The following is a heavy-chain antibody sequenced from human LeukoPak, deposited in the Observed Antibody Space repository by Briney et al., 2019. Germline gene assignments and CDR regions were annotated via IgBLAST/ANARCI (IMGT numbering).Heavy chain of an antibody. J-gene: IGHJ6*02. D-gene: IGHD3-22*01. Sequence: PSETLFLTCTDSGGSISSYYWSWIRQPPGKGLEWIGYIYYSGSTNYNPSLKSRVTISVDTSKNQFSLKLSSVTAADTAVYYCARQGGMIGDYYYGMDVWGQGTTVTVSS. V-gene: IGHV4-59*08. CDR1: GGSISSYY. CDR2: IYYSGST. CDR3: ARQGGMIGDYYYGMDV.